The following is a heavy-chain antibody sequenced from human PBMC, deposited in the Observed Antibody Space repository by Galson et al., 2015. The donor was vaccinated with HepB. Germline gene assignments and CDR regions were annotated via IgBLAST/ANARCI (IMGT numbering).Heavy chain of an antibody. CDR1: GFSLSTSGMR. CDR3: ARIAAAGKHYYYMDV. D-gene: IGHD6-13*01. CDR2: IDWDDDK. V-gene: IGHV2-70*04. J-gene: IGHJ6*03. Sequence: PALVKPTQTLTLTCTFSGFSLSTSGMRVSWIRQPPGKALEWLARIDWDDDKFYSTSLKTRLTISKDTSKNQVVLTMTNMDPVDTATYYCARIAAAGKHYYYMDVWGKGTTVTVSS.